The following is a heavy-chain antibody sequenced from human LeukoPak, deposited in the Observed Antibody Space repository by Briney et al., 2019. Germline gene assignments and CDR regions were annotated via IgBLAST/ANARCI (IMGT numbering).Heavy chain of an antibody. V-gene: IGHV1-18*01. CDR3: ADRGLTHGAFDI. CDR1: GYTFTSYG. J-gene: IGHJ3*02. Sequence: ASVKVSCKASGYTFTSYGISWVRQAPGQGLEWVGWISAYNGNTNHAQKLQGRVTMTTDTSTSTAYMEMRSLRSDDTAVYYCADRGLTHGAFDIWGQGTMVTVSS. CDR2: ISAYNGNT. D-gene: IGHD3-9*01.